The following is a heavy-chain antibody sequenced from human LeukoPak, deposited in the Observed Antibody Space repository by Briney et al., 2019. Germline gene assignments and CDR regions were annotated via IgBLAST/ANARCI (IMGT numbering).Heavy chain of an antibody. J-gene: IGHJ4*02. CDR1: AFTLSSYE. Sequence: GGSLRLSCAASAFTLSSYEMNWVRQAPGKGLEWVSYISSSGTTTYCADSVKGRFTISRDNAKSSLYLQMYSLRPEDTAVYYCARISGSGRYSLDYWGQGTLVTVSS. V-gene: IGHV3-48*03. CDR2: ISSSGTTT. CDR3: ARISGSGRYSLDY. D-gene: IGHD3-10*01.